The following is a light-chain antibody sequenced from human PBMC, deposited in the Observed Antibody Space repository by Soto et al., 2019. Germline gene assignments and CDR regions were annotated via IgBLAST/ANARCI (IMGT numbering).Light chain of an antibody. CDR3: QHYNSYSEA. Sequence: DIPMTQSPSTLSASVGDAVTITCRASQSISSWLAWYQQKPGKAPKLLIYKASTLKSGVPSRFSGSGSGTEFTLTISSLQPDDFATYYCQHYNSYSEAFGQGTKVDIK. V-gene: IGKV1-5*03. CDR1: QSISSW. CDR2: KAS. J-gene: IGKJ1*01.